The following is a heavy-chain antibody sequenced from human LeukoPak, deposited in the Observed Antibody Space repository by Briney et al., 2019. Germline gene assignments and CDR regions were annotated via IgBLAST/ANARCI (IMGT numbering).Heavy chain of an antibody. Sequence: SETLSLTCTVSGGSISNYYWSWIRQPAGKGLEWIGRIYSSGNSNYDPSLKSRVTMSVDTSKNQFSLKLSSVTAADTAVYYCARGSRISGTTSIFDYWGQGDLVTVSS. CDR1: GGSISNYY. CDR2: IYSSGNS. J-gene: IGHJ4*02. V-gene: IGHV4-4*07. D-gene: IGHD1-20*01. CDR3: ARGSRISGTTSIFDY.